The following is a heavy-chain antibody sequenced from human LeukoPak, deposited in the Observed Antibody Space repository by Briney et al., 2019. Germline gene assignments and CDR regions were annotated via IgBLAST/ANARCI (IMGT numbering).Heavy chain of an antibody. D-gene: IGHD2-8*01. J-gene: IGHJ4*02. CDR3: ARRGIVLMVYAI. V-gene: IGHV4-34*01. CDR2: INHSGST. CDR1: GGSFSGYY. Sequence: SETLSLTCAVYGGSFSGYYWSWIRQPPGKGLEWIGEINHSGSTNYNPSLKSRVTISVDTSENQFSLKLSSVTAADTAVYYCARRGIVLMVYAIWGQGTLVTVSS.